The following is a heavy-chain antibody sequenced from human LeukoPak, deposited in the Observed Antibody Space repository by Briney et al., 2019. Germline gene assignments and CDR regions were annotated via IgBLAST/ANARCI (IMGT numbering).Heavy chain of an antibody. V-gene: IGHV4-31*03. J-gene: IGHJ4*02. CDR2: IYYSGST. CDR1: GGSIRSGGYY. Sequence: NPSETLSLTCTVSGGSIRSGGYYWSWIRQHPGKGLEWIGYIYYSGSTYYNPSLKSRVTISVDTSKNQFSLKLSSVTAADTAVYYCARHRGYSYGYDYWGQGTLVTVSS. D-gene: IGHD5-18*01. CDR3: ARHRGYSYGYDY.